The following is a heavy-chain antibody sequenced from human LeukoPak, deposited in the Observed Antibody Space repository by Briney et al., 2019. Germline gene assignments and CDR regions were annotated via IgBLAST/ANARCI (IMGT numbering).Heavy chain of an antibody. CDR2: IYYSGST. V-gene: IGHV4-31*03. J-gene: IGHJ4*02. CDR1: GGSISSGGYY. D-gene: IGHD3-9*01. CDR3: ARAVALGGDYDILTGYYGFDY. Sequence: SETLSLTCTVSGGSISSGGYYWSWIRQHPGKGLEWIGYIYYSGSTYYNPSLKSRVTISVDTSKNQFSLKLSSVTAADTAVYYCARAVALGGDYDILTGYYGFDYWGQGTLVTVSS.